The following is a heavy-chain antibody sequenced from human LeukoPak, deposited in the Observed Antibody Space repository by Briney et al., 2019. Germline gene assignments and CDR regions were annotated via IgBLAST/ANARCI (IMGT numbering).Heavy chain of an antibody. CDR2: ISSSSSYI. D-gene: IGHD6-6*01. Sequence: GGSLRLSCAASGFTFSSYSMNWVRQAPGKGLEWVSSISSSSSYIYYADSVKGRFTISRDNAKNSLYLQMNSLRAEDTAVYYCARDLPEYSSSPRAFDIWGQGTMVTVSS. CDR1: GFTFSSYS. CDR3: ARDLPEYSSSPRAFDI. J-gene: IGHJ3*02. V-gene: IGHV3-21*01.